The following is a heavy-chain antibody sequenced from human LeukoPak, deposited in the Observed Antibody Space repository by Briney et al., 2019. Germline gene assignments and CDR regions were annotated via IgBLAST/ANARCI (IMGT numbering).Heavy chain of an antibody. CDR3: AGLNYYDSSGYGFGDYGMDV. D-gene: IGHD3-22*01. Sequence: GGSLRLSCAASGFTFSSYWMSWVRQAPGKGLEWVANIKQDGSEKYYVDSVKGRFTISGDSAKNSLYLQMNSLRAEDTAVYYCAGLNYYDSSGYGFGDYGMDVWGQGTTVTVSS. CDR1: GFTFSSYW. V-gene: IGHV3-7*01. J-gene: IGHJ6*02. CDR2: IKQDGSEK.